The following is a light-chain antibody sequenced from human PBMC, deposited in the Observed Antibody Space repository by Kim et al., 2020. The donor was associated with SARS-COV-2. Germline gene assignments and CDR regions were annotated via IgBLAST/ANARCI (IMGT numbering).Light chain of an antibody. CDR2: AAS. Sequence: SPGERAPLSCRATQSVSSSYLAWYQQKPGQPPRLLIYAASARATGIPDRFSGSGSGTDFTLTISSLEPEDFAVYYCQHYGISPFTFGPGTKVDIK. V-gene: IGKV3-20*01. J-gene: IGKJ3*01. CDR3: QHYGISPFT. CDR1: QSVSSSY.